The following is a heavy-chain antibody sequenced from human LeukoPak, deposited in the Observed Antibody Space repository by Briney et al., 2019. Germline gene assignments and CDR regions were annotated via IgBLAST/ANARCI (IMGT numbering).Heavy chain of an antibody. D-gene: IGHD1-26*01. CDR3: ARVASGSYLTDY. J-gene: IGHJ4*02. CDR1: GFTFSSYE. CDR2: ISSSGSTI. Sequence: GGSLRLSCAASGFTFSSYEMNWVRQAPGKGLEWVSYISSSGSTIYYADSVKGRFTISRDNAKNSLYLQMNSLRAEDTAVYYCARVASGSYLTDYWGQGTLVTVSS. V-gene: IGHV3-48*03.